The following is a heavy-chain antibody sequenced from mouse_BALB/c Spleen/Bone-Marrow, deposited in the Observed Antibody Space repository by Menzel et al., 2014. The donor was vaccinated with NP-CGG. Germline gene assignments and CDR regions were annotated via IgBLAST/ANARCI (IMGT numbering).Heavy chain of an antibody. CDR1: GYSFTGYF. CDR2: INPYNGDT. V-gene: IGHV1-20*02. CDR3: ASSFITTAYYFDC. J-gene: IGHJ2*01. Sequence: VQLKESGPELVKPGASVKISCKASGYSFTGYFMNWVMQSHGKSLEWIGRINPYNGDTFYNQKFKGKATLTVDKSSSTAHMELRSLASEDSAVYYCASSFITTAYYFDCWGQGTTLTVSS. D-gene: IGHD1-2*01.